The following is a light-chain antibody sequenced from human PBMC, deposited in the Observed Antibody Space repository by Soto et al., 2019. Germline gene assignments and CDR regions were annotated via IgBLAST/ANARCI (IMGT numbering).Light chain of an antibody. J-gene: IGKJ2*01. CDR3: QQYNDWPPKYT. CDR1: QRVSNN. Sequence: EIVMTQSPATLSVSPGERATLSCRASQRVSNNLAWYQQKPGQAPRLLIYGASTRATGIPARFSGSGSGTEFTLTISSLQSEDFAVYYCQQYNDWPPKYTFGQGTKLEIK. V-gene: IGKV3-15*01. CDR2: GAS.